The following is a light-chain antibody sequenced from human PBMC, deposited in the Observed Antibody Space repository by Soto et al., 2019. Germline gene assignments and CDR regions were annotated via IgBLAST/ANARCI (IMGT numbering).Light chain of an antibody. V-gene: IGLV2-8*01. CDR1: KNDIGVYDF. CDR3: KSYAGSNTYV. CDR2: EVV. Sequence: QSALTQPPSASGSPGQSVAISCTGTKNDIGVYDFVSWYQHHPGKAPRLIIYEVVQRPSGVPDRFSGSKSGHTASLTVSGLQAAHEADYFCKSYAGSNTYVFGSGTKV. J-gene: IGLJ1*01.